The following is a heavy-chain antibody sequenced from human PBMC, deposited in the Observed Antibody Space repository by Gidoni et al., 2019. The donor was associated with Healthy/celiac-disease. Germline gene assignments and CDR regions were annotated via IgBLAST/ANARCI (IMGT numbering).Heavy chain of an antibody. CDR2: RSYDGSKK. Sequence: QVQLVASGGGVVQPGESLRLSCTASGFSFLSFGMHWVRQAPGKGLEWVTVRSYDGSKKYYADSVEGRFTISRDNSKNTLYLQMNSLRAEDTALYYCAKDPRGGLGHYDFWSGYPDYWGQGTLVTVSS. D-gene: IGHD3-3*01. CDR1: GFSFLSFG. V-gene: IGHV3-30*18. J-gene: IGHJ4*02. CDR3: AKDPRGGLGHYDFWSGYPDY.